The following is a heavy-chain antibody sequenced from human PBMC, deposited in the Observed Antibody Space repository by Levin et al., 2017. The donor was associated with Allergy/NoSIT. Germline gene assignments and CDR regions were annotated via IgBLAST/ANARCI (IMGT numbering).Heavy chain of an antibody. CDR3: ASSPQMYSSSEIDAFDI. D-gene: IGHD6-13*01. CDR2: IDPSDSYT. Sequence: GESLKISCKGSGYSFTSYWISWVRQMPGKGLEWMGRIDPSDSYTNYSPSFQGHVTISADKSISTAYLQWSSLKASDTAMYYCASSPQMYSSSEIDAFDIWGQGTMVTVSS. CDR1: GYSFTSYW. V-gene: IGHV5-10-1*01. J-gene: IGHJ3*02.